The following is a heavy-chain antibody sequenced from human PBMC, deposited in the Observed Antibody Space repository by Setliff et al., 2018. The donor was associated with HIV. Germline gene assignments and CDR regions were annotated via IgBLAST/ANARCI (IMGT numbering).Heavy chain of an antibody. V-gene: IGHV5-10-1*01. D-gene: IGHD2-15*01. CDR3: ARHHYSNWFDP. CDR2: IDPSDSYT. J-gene: IGHJ5*02. CDR1: GYSFTSYW. Sequence: GESLKISCKGSGYSFTSYWITWVRQMPGKGLEWMGRIDPSDSYTNYSPSLQGHVTISLDTSKNQFSLKLSSVTAADTAVYYCARHHYSNWFDPWGQGTLVTVSS.